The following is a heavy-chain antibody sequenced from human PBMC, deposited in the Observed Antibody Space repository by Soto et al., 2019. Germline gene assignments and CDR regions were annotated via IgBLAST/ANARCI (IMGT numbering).Heavy chain of an antibody. J-gene: IGHJ5*02. CDR2: ISAYNGNT. Sequence: ASVKVSCKASGYTFTSYGISWVRQAPGQGLEWMGWISAYNGNTNYAQKLQGRVTMTTDTSTSTAYMELRSLRSDDTAVYYCARVSARLPTNWFDPWGQGTLVTVSS. V-gene: IGHV1-18*01. D-gene: IGHD2-15*01. CDR3: ARVSARLPTNWFDP. CDR1: GYTFTSYG.